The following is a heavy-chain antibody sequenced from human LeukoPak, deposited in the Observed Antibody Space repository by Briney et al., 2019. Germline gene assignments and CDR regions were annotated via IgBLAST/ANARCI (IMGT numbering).Heavy chain of an antibody. V-gene: IGHV3-49*04. Sequence: GGSLRLSCTTSGFPFGDYAMSWVPQAPGKGLEWVAFIRSKDFGGTTNYAASVKGRFTISRDDSKSIAYLQMNSLKTEDTAVYYCSRETIQVWSRYYYYYMAVWGEGTTVTVSS. CDR3: SRETIQVWSRYYYYYMAV. J-gene: IGHJ6*03. CDR2: IRSKDFGGTT. CDR1: GFPFGDYA. D-gene: IGHD5-18*01.